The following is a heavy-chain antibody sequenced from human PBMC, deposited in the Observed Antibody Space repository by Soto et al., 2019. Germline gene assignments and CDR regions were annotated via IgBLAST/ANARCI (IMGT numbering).Heavy chain of an antibody. V-gene: IGHV4-59*01. J-gene: IGHJ6*02. CDR2: IYFSGRP. CDR3: ARGLRLSSGTYHHYYYGLDV. D-gene: IGHD3-10*01. Sequence: QVQLQESGPGLVKASETLSLTCTVSGGSMTSDFWSWIRQSPGKGLEWIGHIYFSGRPNYNPSLESRVTISVDTSRNQFSLKLTSMTAADAAVYYCARGLRLSSGTYHHYYYGLDVWGHGTTVTVSS. CDR1: GGSMTSDF.